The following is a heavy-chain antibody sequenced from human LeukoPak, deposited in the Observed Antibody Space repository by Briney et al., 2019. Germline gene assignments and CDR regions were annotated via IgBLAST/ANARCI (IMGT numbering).Heavy chain of an antibody. V-gene: IGHV3-48*04. CDR1: GFTFSSYA. Sequence: GGSLRLSCAASGFTFSSYAMSWVRQAPGKGLEWLSYISSVSNAIYYADSVKGRFTISRDNGKNSLYLQLNSLRAEDTAVYYCAKWVGTLGSLDFWGQGTLVTVSS. J-gene: IGHJ4*02. D-gene: IGHD4-23*01. CDR3: AKWVGTLGSLDF. CDR2: ISSVSNAI.